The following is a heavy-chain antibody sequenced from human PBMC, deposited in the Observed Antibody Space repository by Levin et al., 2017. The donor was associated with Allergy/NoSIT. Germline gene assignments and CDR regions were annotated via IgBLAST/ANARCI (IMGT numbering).Heavy chain of an antibody. CDR3: ARGPAVAGRGPFDY. Sequence: AGGSLRLSCAASGFTFSSYAMHWVRQAPGKGLEWVAVISYDGSNKYYADSVKGRFTISRDNSKNTLYLQMNSLRAEDTAVYYCARGPAVAGRGPFDYWGQGTLVTVSS. CDR1: GFTFSSYA. V-gene: IGHV3-30-3*01. CDR2: ISYDGSNK. D-gene: IGHD6-19*01. J-gene: IGHJ4*02.